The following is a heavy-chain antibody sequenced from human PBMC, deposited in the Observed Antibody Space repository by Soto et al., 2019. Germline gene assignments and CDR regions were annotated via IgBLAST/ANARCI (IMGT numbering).Heavy chain of an antibody. CDR3: ARGDDFAGNDYFDY. Sequence: SETLSLTCTVSGGSINNGFHYLGWIRQPPGKGLEYIGSQYYSGSTYYSPSLQSRVAIFIDTSKNQFSLRLSSVTAADTAVYFCARGDDFAGNDYFDYWGQGVLVTVSS. V-gene: IGHV4-39*01. CDR2: QYYSGST. D-gene: IGHD1-1*01. CDR1: GGSINNGFHY. J-gene: IGHJ4*02.